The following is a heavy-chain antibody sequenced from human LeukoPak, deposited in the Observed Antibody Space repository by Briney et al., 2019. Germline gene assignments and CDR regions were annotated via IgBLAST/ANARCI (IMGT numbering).Heavy chain of an antibody. CDR3: ARGGYYDSSGPLGDY. Sequence: PGGSLRLSCAASGFTFSSYSMNWVRQAPGKGLEWVSSISSSSSYIYYADSVKGRFTISRDNAKNSLYPQMNSLRAEDTAVYYCARGGYYDSSGPLGDYWGQGTLVTVS. V-gene: IGHV3-21*01. CDR2: ISSSSSYI. J-gene: IGHJ4*02. D-gene: IGHD3-22*01. CDR1: GFTFSSYS.